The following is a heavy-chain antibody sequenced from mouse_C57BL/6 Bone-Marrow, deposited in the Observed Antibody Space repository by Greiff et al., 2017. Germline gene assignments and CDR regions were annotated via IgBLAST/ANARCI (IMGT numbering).Heavy chain of an antibody. CDR1: GYTFTSYW. D-gene: IGHD2-12*01. V-gene: IGHV1-64*01. CDR2: IHPNSGST. Sequence: VQLQQPGAELVKPGASVKLSCKASGYTFTSYWMHWVKQRPGQGLEWIGMIHPNSGSTNYNEKFKSKATLTVDKSSSTAYMQLSSLTSEDSAVYYCARYNSYYQYYFDYWGQGTTLTVSS. CDR3: ARYNSYYQYYFDY. J-gene: IGHJ2*01.